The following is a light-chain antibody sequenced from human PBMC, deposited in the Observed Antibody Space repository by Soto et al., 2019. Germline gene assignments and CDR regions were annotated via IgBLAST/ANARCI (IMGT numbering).Light chain of an antibody. V-gene: IGKV3-15*01. CDR2: GAP. Sequence: EIVMTQSPSTLSVSPGERAPLSCRASQSVSSNLAWYQQKPGQAPRLLIYGAPTRATGIPARFSGSGSGTEFTLTISSLQSEDFAVYSCQQYNNWPPFTFGPGTKVDIK. CDR3: QQYNNWPPFT. J-gene: IGKJ3*01. CDR1: QSVSSN.